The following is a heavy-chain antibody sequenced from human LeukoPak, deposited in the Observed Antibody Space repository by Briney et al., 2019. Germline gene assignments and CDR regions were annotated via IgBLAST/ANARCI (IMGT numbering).Heavy chain of an antibody. D-gene: IGHD5-12*01. Sequence: GGSLRLSCAASGFTFDDYAMHWVRQTPGKGLEWVSLISWDGGSTYYADSVKGRFTISRDNSKNSLYLQMNSLRAEDTALYYCAKDRGYSGYDYFDYWGQGTLVTVSS. CDR2: ISWDGGST. CDR3: AKDRGYSGYDYFDY. V-gene: IGHV3-43D*03. J-gene: IGHJ4*02. CDR1: GFTFDDYA.